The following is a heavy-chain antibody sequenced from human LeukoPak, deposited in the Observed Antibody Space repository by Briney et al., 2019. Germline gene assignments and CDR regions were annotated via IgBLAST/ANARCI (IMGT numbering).Heavy chain of an antibody. D-gene: IGHD2-15*01. CDR3: ARRYCSGGSCYFRAEYFQH. J-gene: IGHJ1*01. CDR2: INPNSGGT. V-gene: IGHV1-2*02. Sequence: ASVEVSCKASGYTFTGYYMHWVRQAPGQGLEWMGWINPNSGGTNYAQKFQGRVTMTRDTSISTAYMELSRLRSDDTAVYYCARRYCSGGSCYFRAEYFQHWGQGTLVTVSS. CDR1: GYTFTGYY.